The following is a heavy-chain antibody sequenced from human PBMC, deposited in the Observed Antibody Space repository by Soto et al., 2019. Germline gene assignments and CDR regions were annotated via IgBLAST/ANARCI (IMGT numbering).Heavy chain of an antibody. CDR3: ARDHDAAVAPGGGMDV. CDR2: IWYDGSNK. CDR1: GFTFSSYG. Sequence: GGSLRLSCAASGFTFSSYGMHWVRQAPGKGLEWVAVIWYDGSNKYYADSVKGRFTISRDNSKNTLYLQMNSLRAEDTAVYYCARDHDAAVAPGGGMDVWGQGTTVTVSS. D-gene: IGHD6-19*01. J-gene: IGHJ6*02. V-gene: IGHV3-33*01.